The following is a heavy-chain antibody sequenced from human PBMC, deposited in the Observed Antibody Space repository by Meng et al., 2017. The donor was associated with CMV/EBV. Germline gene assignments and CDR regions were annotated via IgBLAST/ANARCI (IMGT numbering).Heavy chain of an antibody. Sequence: ASVKVSCKASGYTFTSYGISWVRQAPGQGLEWMGWISAYNGNTNYAQKLQGRVTMTTDTSTSTAYMELRSLRSDDTAMYYCARDVRYAAAGLRTFDYWGQGTLVTVSS. V-gene: IGHV1-18*01. CDR1: GYTFTSYG. D-gene: IGHD6-13*01. CDR3: ARDVRYAAAGLRTFDY. CDR2: ISAYNGNT. J-gene: IGHJ4*02.